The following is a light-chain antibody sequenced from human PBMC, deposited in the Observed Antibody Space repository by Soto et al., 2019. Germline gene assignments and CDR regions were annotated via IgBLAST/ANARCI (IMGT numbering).Light chain of an antibody. Sequence: QSALTQPASVSGSPGQSITISCTGTSGDIGSYNRVSWYQQHPGKAPKLIIYKVTDRPSGVSNRFSGSKSGNTASLTISGLQAEDEAEYYCSSYTNIKSRACVFGTGTKLTVL. J-gene: IGLJ1*01. CDR3: SSYTNIKSRACV. V-gene: IGLV2-14*01. CDR2: KVT. CDR1: SGDIGSYNR.